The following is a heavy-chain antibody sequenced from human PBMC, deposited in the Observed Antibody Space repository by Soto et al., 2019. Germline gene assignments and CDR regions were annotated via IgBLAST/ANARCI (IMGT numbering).Heavy chain of an antibody. Sequence: PSETLSLTCTVSGGSISSYYWSWIRQPPGKGLEWIGYIYYSGSTNYNPSLKSRVTISVDTSKNQFSLKLSSVTAADTAVYYCARVVTYYDFWSGYYSPYYYGMDVWGQGTTVTVS. CDR2: IYYSGST. CDR1: GGSISSYY. D-gene: IGHD3-3*01. CDR3: ARVVTYYDFWSGYYSPYYYGMDV. J-gene: IGHJ6*02. V-gene: IGHV4-59*01.